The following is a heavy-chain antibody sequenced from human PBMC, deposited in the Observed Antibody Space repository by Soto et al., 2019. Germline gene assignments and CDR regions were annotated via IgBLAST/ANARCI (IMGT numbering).Heavy chain of an antibody. CDR3: ARRRRIAAAGTGDYYYYMDV. D-gene: IGHD6-13*01. CDR1: GYSFTSYW. V-gene: IGHV5-51*01. CDR2: IYPGDSDT. Sequence: GESLKISCKGSGYSFTSYWIGWVRQMPGKGLEWMGIIYPGDSDTRYSPSFQGQVTISADKSISTAYLQWSSLKASDTAMYYCARRRRIAAAGTGDYYYYMDVWGKGTTVTVSS. J-gene: IGHJ6*03.